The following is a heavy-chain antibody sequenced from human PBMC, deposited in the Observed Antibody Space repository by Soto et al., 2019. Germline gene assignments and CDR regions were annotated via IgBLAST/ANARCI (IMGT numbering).Heavy chain of an antibody. Sequence: QVQLVQSGAEVKKPGSSVKVSCKASGGTFSSYAISWVRQAPGQGLEWMGGIIPIFGTANYAQKFQGRVTITADESTSTAYMELSSLRSEDTAVYYCARSRAPRGALREAVAGPYGMDVWGQGTTVTVSS. V-gene: IGHV1-69*01. CDR3: ARSRAPRGALREAVAGPYGMDV. CDR2: IIPIFGTA. D-gene: IGHD6-19*01. CDR1: GGTFSSYA. J-gene: IGHJ6*02.